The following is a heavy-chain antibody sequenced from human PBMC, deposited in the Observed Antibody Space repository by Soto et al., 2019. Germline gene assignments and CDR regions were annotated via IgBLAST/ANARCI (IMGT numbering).Heavy chain of an antibody. D-gene: IGHD2-2*01. CDR3: ARDETVVVPAAMTNFDY. J-gene: IGHJ4*02. Sequence: QVQLVQSGAEVKKPGASVKVSCKASGYTFTSYGISWVRQAPGQGLEWMGWISAYNGNTNYAQKLQGRVTMTTDTSTSPAYMELRSLRSDDTAVYYCARDETVVVPAAMTNFDYWGQGTLVTVSS. CDR2: ISAYNGNT. CDR1: GYTFTSYG. V-gene: IGHV1-18*01.